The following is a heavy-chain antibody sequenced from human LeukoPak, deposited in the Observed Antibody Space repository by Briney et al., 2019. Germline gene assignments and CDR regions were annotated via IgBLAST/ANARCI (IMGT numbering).Heavy chain of an antibody. J-gene: IGHJ3*01. V-gene: IGHV5-51*01. D-gene: IGHD1-26*01. CDR2: IYPGDSDT. CDR3: ARRWVTEDAYDV. CDR1: GYDFNNSW. Sequence: GESLQISCQGSGYDFNNSWIGWARPMPGKGLEWMGLIYPGDSDTRYSPSFQGQVTISVDRSKTTAYVQWSSLKASDTAIYYCARRWVTEDAYDVWGQGTMVTVSS.